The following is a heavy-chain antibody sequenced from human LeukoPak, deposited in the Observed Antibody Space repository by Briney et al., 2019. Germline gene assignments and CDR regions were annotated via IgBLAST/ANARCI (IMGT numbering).Heavy chain of an antibody. CDR2: INHSGST. CDR1: GGSFSGYY. CDR3: ARETSLAGFASGLGFNY. Sequence: PSETLSLTCAVYGGSFSGYYWSWIRQPPGKGLEWIGEINHSGSTNYNPSLKSRVTISVDTSKKHFSLKLTSVTAADTATYYCARETSLAGFASGLGFNYWGQGILVSVSS. D-gene: IGHD6-19*01. V-gene: IGHV4-34*01. J-gene: IGHJ4*01.